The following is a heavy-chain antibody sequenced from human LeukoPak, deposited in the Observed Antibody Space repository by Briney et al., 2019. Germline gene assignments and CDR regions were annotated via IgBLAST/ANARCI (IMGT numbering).Heavy chain of an antibody. CDR1: GFTISSYW. J-gene: IGHJ4*02. CDR2: INIDGTTT. V-gene: IGHV3-74*01. CDR3: AREAWIQLRAGPFDY. D-gene: IGHD5-18*01. Sequence: GGSLRLSCEASGFTISSYWIHWVRQAPGKGLVWVSRINIDGTTTTYADSVKGRFTISRDNAKNTVYLQMNSLWAEDTAVYYCAREAWIQLRAGPFDYWGQGTLVTVS.